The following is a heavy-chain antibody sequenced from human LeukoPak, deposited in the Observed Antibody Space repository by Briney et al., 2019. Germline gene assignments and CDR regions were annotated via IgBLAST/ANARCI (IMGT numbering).Heavy chain of an antibody. J-gene: IGHJ4*02. CDR2: ISSSGSTI. CDR1: GFTFSDYY. D-gene: IGHD3-22*01. Sequence: PGGSLRLSCAASGFTFSDYYMSWIRQAPGRGLEWVSYISSSGSTIYYADSVKGRFTISRDNAKNSLYLQMNSLRAEDTAVYYCARDERVYYDSSGYYYVYWGQGTLVTVSS. V-gene: IGHV3-11*01. CDR3: ARDERVYYDSSGYYYVY.